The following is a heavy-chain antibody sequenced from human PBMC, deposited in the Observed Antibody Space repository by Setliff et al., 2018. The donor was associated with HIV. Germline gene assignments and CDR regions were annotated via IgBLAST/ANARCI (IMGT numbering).Heavy chain of an antibody. CDR2: LYPDDSDT. CDR3: ARDQGLELRGDYYYYGMDV. D-gene: IGHD1-7*01. CDR1: GYNFANYW. V-gene: IGHV5-51*01. J-gene: IGHJ6*02. Sequence: GESLTISCKGSGYNFANYWIAWVRQMPGKGLEWMGILYPDDSDTRYSPSFQGQVTMSVDKTMRTAYLQWNSLKASDTALYYCARDQGLELRGDYYYYGMDVWGQGTTVTVSS.